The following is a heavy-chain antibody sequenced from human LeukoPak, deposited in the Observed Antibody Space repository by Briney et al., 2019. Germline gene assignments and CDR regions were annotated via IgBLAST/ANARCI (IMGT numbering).Heavy chain of an antibody. CDR2: IRSKTNNYAT. D-gene: IGHD6-19*01. CDR3: TREGSGWYTDY. Sequence: PGGSLKLSCAASGFSFSGSAMHWVRQASGKGLEWVGRIRSKTNNYATVFAASPKGRFTIFRDDSKNTAYLQMNSLKTEDTAVYYCTREGSGWYTDYWGQGTLVTVSS. V-gene: IGHV3-73*01. CDR1: GFSFSGSA. J-gene: IGHJ4*02.